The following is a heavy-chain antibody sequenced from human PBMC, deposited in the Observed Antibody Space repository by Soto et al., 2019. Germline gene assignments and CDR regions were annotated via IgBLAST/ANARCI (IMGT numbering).Heavy chain of an antibody. D-gene: IGHD1-26*01. J-gene: IGHJ4*02. Sequence: EAQLVESGGGLVQPGGSLRLSCAASGFTFRGYWMHWVRQAPGKGLVWVSHITTDGGSTNYADSVKGRFTISRDNAKDTLYLYLSSLRVDDTAVYYCARARDIVGAAPLAYWGQGTLVTVSS. V-gene: IGHV3-74*01. CDR2: ITTDGGST. CDR1: GFTFRGYW. CDR3: ARARDIVGAAPLAY.